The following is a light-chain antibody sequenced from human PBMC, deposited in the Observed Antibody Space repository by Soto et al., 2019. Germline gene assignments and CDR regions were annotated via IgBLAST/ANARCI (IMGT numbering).Light chain of an antibody. V-gene: IGLV1-40*01. CDR1: SSNIGAGYD. J-gene: IGLJ1*01. CDR2: GNS. Sequence: QSALTQPPSVSGAPGQRVTISCTGSSSNIGAGYDVHWYQQLPGTAPKLLIYGNSNRPSGVPDRLSGSKSGTSASLDITGLQADDEADYYCQSYDNSLSGFYVFGTGTKVTVL. CDR3: QSYDNSLSGFYV.